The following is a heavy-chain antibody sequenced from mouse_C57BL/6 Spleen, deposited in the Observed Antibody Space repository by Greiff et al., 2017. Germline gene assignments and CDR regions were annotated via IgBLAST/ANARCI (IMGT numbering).Heavy chain of an antibody. CDR1: GYSFTDYN. CDR2: INPNYGTT. J-gene: IGHJ2*01. D-gene: IGHD1-1*01. Sequence: VQLQQSGPELVKPGASVKISCKASGYSFTDYNMNWVKQSNGKSLEWIGVINPNYGTTSYNQTFKGQSTLTVDQSSSTAYMQLNSLTSEDAAVYYCALITTVVADFDYWGQGTTLTVSS. CDR3: ALITTVVADFDY. V-gene: IGHV1-39*01.